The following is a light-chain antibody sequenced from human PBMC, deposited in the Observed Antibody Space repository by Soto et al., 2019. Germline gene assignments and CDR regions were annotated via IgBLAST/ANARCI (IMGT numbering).Light chain of an antibody. J-gene: IGKJ1*01. V-gene: IGKV1-5*01. Sequence: DIQMTQSPSTLSASVGDRVTITCRASQSISIWLAWYQQKPGKGPKLLIYDASSLESGVPSRFCGSGSGTEFTLTITSLQPDDFATYYCQQYNSYSQTFGQGTKVEIK. CDR1: QSISIW. CDR3: QQYNSYSQT. CDR2: DAS.